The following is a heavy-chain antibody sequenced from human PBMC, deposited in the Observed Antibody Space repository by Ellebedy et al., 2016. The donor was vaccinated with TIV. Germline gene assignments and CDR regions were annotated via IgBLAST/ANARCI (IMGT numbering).Heavy chain of an antibody. V-gene: IGHV5-51*01. CDR2: IHPADSHT. Sequence: GESLKISCQGSGYSFTTRWIGWARQMPGKGLEWVGIIHPADSHTKCSPSFQGQVTISADKSISTAYLQWSSLKASDTAMYYCARFISWFDPWGQGTLVTVSS. CDR3: ARFISWFDP. D-gene: IGHD3-10*01. J-gene: IGHJ5*02. CDR1: GYSFTTRW.